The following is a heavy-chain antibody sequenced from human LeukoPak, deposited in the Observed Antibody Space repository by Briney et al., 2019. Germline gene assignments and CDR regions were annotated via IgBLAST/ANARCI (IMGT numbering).Heavy chain of an antibody. D-gene: IGHD1-1*01. Sequence: GASVKVSCKASGYTFTSYDFHWVRQATGHGLEWMGWMNPKSGHTGHAQKFQGRVTMTRDTSKTTAYMELSSLTSEDTAMYYCTRGPALHTNWVGGRWYDPWGQGTLVTVTS. CDR1: GYTFTSYD. J-gene: IGHJ5*02. CDR2: MNPKSGHT. CDR3: TRGPALHTNWVGGRWYDP. V-gene: IGHV1-8*01.